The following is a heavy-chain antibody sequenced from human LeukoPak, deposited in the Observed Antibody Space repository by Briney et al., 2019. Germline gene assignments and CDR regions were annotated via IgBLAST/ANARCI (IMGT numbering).Heavy chain of an antibody. Sequence: PGGSLRLSCAASGFTFSSYSMNWVRQAPGKGLEWVSPMSSSSSYIYYADSVKGRFTISRDNAKNSLYLQMNSLRAEDTAVYYCARDVEYYDILTGYYQKSGYFDYWGQGTLVTVSS. V-gene: IGHV3-21*01. CDR2: MSSSSSYI. D-gene: IGHD3-9*01. J-gene: IGHJ4*02. CDR1: GFTFSSYS. CDR3: ARDVEYYDILTGYYQKSGYFDY.